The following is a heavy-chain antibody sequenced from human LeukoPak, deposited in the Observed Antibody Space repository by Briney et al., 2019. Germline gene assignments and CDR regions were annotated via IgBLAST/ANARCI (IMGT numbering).Heavy chain of an antibody. Sequence: SETLSLTCTVSGGSISSYYWSWIRQPPGKGLEWIGYIYYSGSTNYNPSLKSRVTISVDTSKNQFSLKLTSVTAADTAVYYCARLGNNSGWYYWGQGILVTVSS. J-gene: IGHJ4*02. D-gene: IGHD6-19*01. CDR2: IYYSGST. CDR3: ARLGNNSGWYY. V-gene: IGHV4-59*08. CDR1: GGSISSYY.